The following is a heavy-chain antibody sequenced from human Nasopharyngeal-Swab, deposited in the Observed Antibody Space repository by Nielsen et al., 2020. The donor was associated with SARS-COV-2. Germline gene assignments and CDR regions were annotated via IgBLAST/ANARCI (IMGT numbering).Heavy chain of an antibody. V-gene: IGHV6-1*01. J-gene: IGHJ4*02. CDR1: GDSVSSNYAA. D-gene: IGHD6-19*01. Sequence: SQTLSLTSPISGDSVSSNYAAWNWIRQSPSRGLEWLRTTSYRSMWKNDYALSVEGRITISPDPSKNQFSLQLNALTPEDTAVYYCARIAVAVPPVWGQGTLVTVSS. CDR2: TSYRSMWKN. CDR3: ARIAVAVPPV.